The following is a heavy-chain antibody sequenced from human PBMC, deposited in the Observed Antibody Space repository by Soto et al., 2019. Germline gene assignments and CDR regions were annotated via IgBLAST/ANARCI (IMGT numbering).Heavy chain of an antibody. CDR1: GGSISSYY. V-gene: IGHV4-59*01. CDR3: ARDLFYGDSPRYYYYYGMDV. J-gene: IGHJ6*02. D-gene: IGHD4-17*01. CDR2: IYYSGST. Sequence: PSETLSLTCTVSGGSISSYYWSWIRQPPGKGLEWIGYIYYSGSTNYNPSLKSRVTISVDTSKNQFSLKLSSVTAADTAVYYCARDLFYGDSPRYYYYYGMDVWGQGTTVTVSS.